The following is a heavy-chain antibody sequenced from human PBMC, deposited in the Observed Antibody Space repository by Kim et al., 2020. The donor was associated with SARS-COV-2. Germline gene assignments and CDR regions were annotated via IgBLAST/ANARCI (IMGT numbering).Heavy chain of an antibody. J-gene: IGHJ5*02. CDR3: ARAGRYFDWLRTTLHRNWFDP. CDR2: MNPNSGNT. D-gene: IGHD3-9*01. V-gene: IGHV1-8*01. Sequence: ASVKVSCKASGYTFTSYDINWVRQATGQGLEWMGWMNPNSGNTGYAQKFQGRVTMTRNTSISTAYMALSSLRSEDTAVYYCARAGRYFDWLRTTLHRNWFDPWGQGTLVTVSS. CDR1: GYTFTSYD.